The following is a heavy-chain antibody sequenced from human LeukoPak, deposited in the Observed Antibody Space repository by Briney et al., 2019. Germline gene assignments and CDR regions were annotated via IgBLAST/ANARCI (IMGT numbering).Heavy chain of an antibody. CDR1: GGTFSSYA. J-gene: IGHJ4*02. CDR2: IIPILGIA. CDR3: ASAGSSGYYRY. D-gene: IGHD3-22*01. V-gene: IGHV1-69*04. Sequence: SVKVSCKASGGTFSSYAISWVRQAPGQGLEWMGRIIPILGIANYAQKFQGRVTITADKSTSTAYMELSSLRSEDTAVYYCASAGSSGYYRYWGQGTLVTVSS.